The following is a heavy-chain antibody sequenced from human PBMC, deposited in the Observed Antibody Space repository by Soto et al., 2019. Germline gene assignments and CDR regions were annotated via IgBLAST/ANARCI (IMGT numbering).Heavy chain of an antibody. CDR3: ATDPHYYDTTGYCLDN. CDR2: INADNGNT. CDR1: GYTFTTYA. Sequence: QVQLVQSGAEVKKPGASVKVSCKASGYTFTTYAIHWVRQAPGQSPEGMGWINADNGNTRYSQKFQGRITITRDTSASTAYMELSSLRSDDTAVYYCATDPHYYDTTGYCLDNWGQGTLVTVSS. J-gene: IGHJ4*02. V-gene: IGHV1-3*01. D-gene: IGHD3-22*01.